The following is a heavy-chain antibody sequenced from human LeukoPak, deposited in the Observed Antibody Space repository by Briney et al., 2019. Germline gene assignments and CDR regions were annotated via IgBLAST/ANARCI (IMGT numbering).Heavy chain of an antibody. V-gene: IGHV4-31*03. CDR2: IYYSGST. CDR3: ARAQYNSGWYPFDF. D-gene: IGHD6-19*01. Sequence: PSQTLSLTCTVSGGSISSGGYYWSWIRQHPGKGLEWIGYIYYSGSTNYNPSLKSRVTISVDTSKNQLSLKLTSVTAADTAMYYCARAQYNSGWYPFDFWGQGTLVTVSS. J-gene: IGHJ4*02. CDR1: GGSISSGGYY.